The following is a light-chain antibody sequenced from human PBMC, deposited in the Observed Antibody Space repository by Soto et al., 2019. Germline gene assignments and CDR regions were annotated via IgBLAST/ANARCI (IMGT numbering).Light chain of an antibody. V-gene: IGLV2-14*01. CDR3: SSYTNSSKVV. Sequence: QSVLTQPASVSGSPGQSITISCTGTSSDVGGYNYVSWYQQHPGKAPKLMIYEVTYRPSGVSNRFSGSKSGNTASLTISGLQAEDEADYYCSSYTNSSKVVFGGGTKLTVL. J-gene: IGLJ2*01. CDR1: SSDVGGYNY. CDR2: EVT.